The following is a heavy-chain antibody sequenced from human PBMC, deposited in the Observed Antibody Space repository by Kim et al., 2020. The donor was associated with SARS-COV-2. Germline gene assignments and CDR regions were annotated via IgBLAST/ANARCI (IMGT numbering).Heavy chain of an antibody. D-gene: IGHD3-10*01. V-gene: IGHV3-9*01. Sequence: GGSLRLSCAASGFTFDDYAMHWVRQAPGKGLEWVSGISWNSGSIGYADSVKGRFTISRDNAKNSLYLQMNSLRAEDTALYYCAKGYGSGSYNNWFDPWGQGTLVTVSS. CDR2: ISWNSGSI. J-gene: IGHJ5*02. CDR1: GFTFDDYA. CDR3: AKGYGSGSYNNWFDP.